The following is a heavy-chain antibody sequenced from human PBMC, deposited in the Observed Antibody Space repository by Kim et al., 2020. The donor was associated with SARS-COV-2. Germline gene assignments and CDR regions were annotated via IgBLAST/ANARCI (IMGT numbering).Heavy chain of an antibody. CDR1: GFTFSSYG. V-gene: IGHV3-33*05. CDR2: ISYDGSNK. CDR3: AREAYFDWLFSPFDY. J-gene: IGHJ4*01. Sequence: GGSLRLSCAASGFTFSSYGMHWVRQAPGKGLEWVAVISYDGSNKYYADSVKGRFTISRDNSKNTLYLQMNSLRAEDTAVYYCAREAYFDWLFSPFDYWG. D-gene: IGHD3-9*01.